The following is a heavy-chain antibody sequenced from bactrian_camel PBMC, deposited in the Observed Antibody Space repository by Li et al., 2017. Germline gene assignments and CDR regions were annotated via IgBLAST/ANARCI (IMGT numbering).Heavy chain of an antibody. Sequence: HVQLVESGGGLVQPGGSLRLSCAASGFTFGTYAMSWVRQAPGKEREGVSCITWTGGTTYYADSVKGRFTISRDNAKNTLYLQLNSLKIDDTAMYYCGNLFTGGYWGQGTQVTVS. CDR1: GFTFGTYA. CDR3: GNLFTGGY. CDR2: ITWTGGTT. V-gene: IGHV3S60*01. J-gene: IGHJ6*01. D-gene: IGHD2*01.